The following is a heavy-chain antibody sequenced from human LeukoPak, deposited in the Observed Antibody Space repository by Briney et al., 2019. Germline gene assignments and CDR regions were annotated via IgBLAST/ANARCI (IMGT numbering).Heavy chain of an antibody. V-gene: IGHV4-34*01. CDR1: GGSFSGYY. CDR3: ARGRSQLWTYYFDY. CDR2: INHSGST. Sequence: SETLSLTCAVYGGSFSGYYWSWIRQPPGKGLEWIGEINHSGSTNYNPSLKSRVTISVDTSKNQFSLKLSSVTAADTAVYYCARGRSQLWTYYFDYWGQGTLVTVSS. J-gene: IGHJ4*02. D-gene: IGHD5-18*01.